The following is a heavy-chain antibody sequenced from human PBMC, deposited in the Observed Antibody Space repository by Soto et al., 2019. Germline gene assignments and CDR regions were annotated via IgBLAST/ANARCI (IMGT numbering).Heavy chain of an antibody. Sequence: QVQLQESGPGLVRPSETLSLTCSVSGDSMNSEYWTWIRQTPGKGLEWIGYIFPTGTTNYNPSLKSRVIISVDRSKNQFSLDLFSVTDAATAIYSCARCMGYDDSGRFDPTFDRWGQGTRVTVSS. CDR2: IFPTGTT. CDR3: ARCMGYDDSGRFDPTFDR. V-gene: IGHV4-4*09. D-gene: IGHD3-22*01. CDR1: GDSMNSEY. J-gene: IGHJ4*02.